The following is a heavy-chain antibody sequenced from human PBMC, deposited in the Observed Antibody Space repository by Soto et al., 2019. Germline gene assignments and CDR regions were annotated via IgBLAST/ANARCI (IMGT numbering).Heavy chain of an antibody. CDR1: GFTFSTYW. V-gene: IGHV3-7*01. Sequence: GGSLRLSCAASGFTFSTYWMDWVRQTPGKGLEWVANINQDGSEKNYVDSVKGRFTISRDNAKNSLYLQMSSLTAEDSALYYCSRSLNSWGQGTLVTVSS. J-gene: IGHJ4*02. CDR3: SRSLNS. CDR2: INQDGSEK.